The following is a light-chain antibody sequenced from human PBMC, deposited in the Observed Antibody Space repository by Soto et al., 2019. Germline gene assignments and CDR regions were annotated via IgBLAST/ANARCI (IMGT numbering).Light chain of an antibody. CDR3: HQTYSAPLT. J-gene: IGKJ4*01. CDR2: GAS. V-gene: IGKV1-39*01. Sequence: DIQMTQSPFSLPASVGDRVNITCRASQSISNYLNWYQQKPGRAPSLLIHGASSLQGGVPSRFSGSGSGTDFTLTISSLQPEDFTTYYCHQTYSAPLTFGRGTKVEI. CDR1: QSISNY.